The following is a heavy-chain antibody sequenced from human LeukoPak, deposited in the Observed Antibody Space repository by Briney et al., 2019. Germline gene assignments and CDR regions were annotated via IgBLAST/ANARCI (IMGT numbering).Heavy chain of an antibody. CDR1: GFAFRNYG. V-gene: IGHV3-30*02. Sequence: GGSLRLSCAASGFAFRNYGMHWVRQATGKGLEWVSFIWSDGNNRFYADSVKGRFTISRDNSKNMLYLQMDTLRAEDTALYYCAKDPGASVSGFYMDVWGKGTTVIVSS. J-gene: IGHJ6*03. CDR3: AKDPGASVSGFYMDV. CDR2: IWSDGNNR. D-gene: IGHD2-8*02.